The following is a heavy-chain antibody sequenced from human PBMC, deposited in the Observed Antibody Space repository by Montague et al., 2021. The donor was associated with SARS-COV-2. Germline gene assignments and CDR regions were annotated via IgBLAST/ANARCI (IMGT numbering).Heavy chain of an antibody. CDR1: GDSITSGSYY. J-gene: IGHJ4*02. V-gene: IGHV4-61*02. CDR3: AREWGSYSGRFDY. D-gene: IGHD1-26*01. CDR2: SYTSGSI. Sequence: TLSLTCTVSGDSITSGSYYWNWVRQPAGKGLEWVGRSYTSGSIDYNPSLKSRLTISVDTSKNQFSLKLSSVTAADTAVYFCAREWGSYSGRFDYWGQGALVTGSS.